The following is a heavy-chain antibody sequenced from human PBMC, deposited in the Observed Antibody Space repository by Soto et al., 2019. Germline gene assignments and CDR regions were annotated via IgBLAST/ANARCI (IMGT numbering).Heavy chain of an antibody. J-gene: IGHJ5*02. CDR2: IFSNDEK. D-gene: IGHD2-2*01. Sequence: QVTLKESGPVLVKPTETLTLTCTVSGFSLSNARMGVSWIRQPPGKALEWLAHIFSNDEKSYSTSLKSRPTISKDTSKSQVVLTMTNMDPVDTATYYCARILAGSSFLFDPWGQGTLVTVSS. CDR3: ARILAGSSFLFDP. CDR1: GFSLSNARMG. V-gene: IGHV2-26*01.